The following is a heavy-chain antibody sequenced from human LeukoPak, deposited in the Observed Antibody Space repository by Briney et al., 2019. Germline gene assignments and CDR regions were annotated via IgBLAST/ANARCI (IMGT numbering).Heavy chain of an antibody. CDR1: GFTFSSYS. V-gene: IGHV3-21*01. D-gene: IGHD3-10*02. J-gene: IGHJ6*04. CDR2: ISTSSIYI. Sequence: PGGSLRLSCAASGFTFSSYSMNWVRQAPGKGLEWVSSISTSSIYIYYSDSVKGRFTISRDNAKNSLYLQMNSLRAEDTAVYYCAELGITMFGGVWGKGTTVTISS. CDR3: AELGITMFGGV.